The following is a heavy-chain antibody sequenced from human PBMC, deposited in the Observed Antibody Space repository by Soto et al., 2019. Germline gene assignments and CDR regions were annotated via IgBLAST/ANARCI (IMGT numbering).Heavy chain of an antibody. CDR2: ISYDGSNK. CDR3: ARGEYYYDSSGYYENYGMDV. D-gene: IGHD3-22*01. Sequence: VGSLRLSCAASGFTFSSYAMHWVRQAPGKGLEWVAVISYDGSNKYYADSVKGRFTISRDNSKNTLYLQMNSLRAEDTAVYYCARGEYYYDSSGYYENYGMDVWGQGTTVTVSS. J-gene: IGHJ6*02. CDR1: GFTFSSYA. V-gene: IGHV3-30-3*01.